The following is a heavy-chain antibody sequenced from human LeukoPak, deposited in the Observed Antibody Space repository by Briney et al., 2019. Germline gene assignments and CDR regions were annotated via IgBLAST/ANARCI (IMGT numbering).Heavy chain of an antibody. Sequence: GGSLRLSCAASGFTFGSYGMHWVRQAPGKGLEWWAVISYDGSNKYYADSVKGRFTISRDNSKNTLYLQMNSLRAEDTAVYYCAKIRDFPWTNGAFDYWGQGTLVTVSS. CDR1: GFTFGSYG. CDR2: ISYDGSNK. V-gene: IGHV3-30*18. D-gene: IGHD2/OR15-2a*01. CDR3: AKIRDFPWTNGAFDY. J-gene: IGHJ4*02.